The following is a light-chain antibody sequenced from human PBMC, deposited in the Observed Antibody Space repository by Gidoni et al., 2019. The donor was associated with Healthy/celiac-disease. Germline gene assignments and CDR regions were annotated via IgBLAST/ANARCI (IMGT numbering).Light chain of an antibody. J-gene: IGKJ5*01. V-gene: IGKV1-33*01. CDR2: DAS. CDR3: QQYGNRPPIT. CDR1: QDISNY. Sequence: IQISQSPSSLSASVGDRVTITCQASQDISNYLNWYQQKPGKAPKLLIYDASNLETGIPSRFSGSGSGTDFTFTISSLQPEDIATYYCQQYGNRPPITFGQGTRLEIK.